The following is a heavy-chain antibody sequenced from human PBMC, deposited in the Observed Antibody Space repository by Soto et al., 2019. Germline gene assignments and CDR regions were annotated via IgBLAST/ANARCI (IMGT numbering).Heavy chain of an antibody. J-gene: IGHJ6*02. CDR1: GDSVTSNSAA. D-gene: IGHD3-9*01. Sequence: PSQTLSLTCAISGDSVTSNSAAWNWIRQSPSRGLEWLGRTYYRSKWYNDYAVSVKSRITINPDTSKNQFSLQLNSVTPEDTAVYYCARDVSQPPTILTGYSPDYYYYGMDVRGQGTTVTVSS. CDR2: TYYRSKWYN. CDR3: ARDVSQPPTILTGYSPDYYYYGMDV. V-gene: IGHV6-1*01.